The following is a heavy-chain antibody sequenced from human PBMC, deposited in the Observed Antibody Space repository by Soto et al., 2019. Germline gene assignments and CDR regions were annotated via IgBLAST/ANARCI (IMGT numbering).Heavy chain of an antibody. J-gene: IGHJ6*02. V-gene: IGHV1-18*01. CDR3: VKDRDTNSWPSRDV. CDR1: GYTFTSNG. D-gene: IGHD6-13*01. Sequence: QVHPVQSGAEVKRPGASVKVSCKASGYTFTSNGISWVRQASGQGLEWMGWVSAKNGDTNYAQKFQGRVIMTTDTSTTTAYMELRSLRSDDTAVYYCVKDRDTNSWPSRDVWGQGTTVTVSS. CDR2: VSAKNGDT.